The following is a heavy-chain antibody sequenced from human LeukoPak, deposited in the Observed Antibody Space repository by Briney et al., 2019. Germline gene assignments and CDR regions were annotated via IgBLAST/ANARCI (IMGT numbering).Heavy chain of an antibody. D-gene: IGHD2-2*01. V-gene: IGHV4-59*01. J-gene: IGHJ6*02. CDR2: IYSSGST. CDR1: GVSISSYH. CDR3: ARDLGYCSNTSCLSYGMDV. Sequence: SETLSLTCTVSGVSISSYHWSRIRQPPGKGLEWIGFIYSSGSTNYNPSLKSRVTISVDTSKNQFSLKLKFVTAADTAVYYCARDLGYCSNTSCLSYGMDVWGQGTTVTVSS.